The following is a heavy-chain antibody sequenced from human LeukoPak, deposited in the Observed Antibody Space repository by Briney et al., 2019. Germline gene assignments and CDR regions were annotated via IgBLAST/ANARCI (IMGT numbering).Heavy chain of an antibody. CDR1: GFTFSNYW. V-gene: IGHV3-74*01. D-gene: IGHD6-13*01. CDR3: ARDRAAAGTT. J-gene: IGHJ5*02. Sequence: GGTLRLSCAASGFTFSNYWMHWVRQAPGKGLVWVSRINSDGTTTNYADSVKGRFTISRDNAKNTLYLQMNSLRAEDTAVYYCARDRAAAGTTWGQGTLVTVSS. CDR2: INSDGTTT.